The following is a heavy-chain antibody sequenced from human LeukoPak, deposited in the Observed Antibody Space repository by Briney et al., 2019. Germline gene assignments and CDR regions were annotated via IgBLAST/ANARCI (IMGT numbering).Heavy chain of an antibody. Sequence: VASVKVSCKASGYTFTSYGISWVRQAPGQGLEWMGWISAYNGNTNYAQKLQGRVTMTTDTSTSTAYMELRSLRSDDTAVYYCASGHCSSTSCYLYYYMDVWGKGTTVTVSS. V-gene: IGHV1-18*01. CDR1: GYTFTSYG. D-gene: IGHD2-2*03. J-gene: IGHJ6*03. CDR3: ASGHCSSTSCYLYYYMDV. CDR2: ISAYNGNT.